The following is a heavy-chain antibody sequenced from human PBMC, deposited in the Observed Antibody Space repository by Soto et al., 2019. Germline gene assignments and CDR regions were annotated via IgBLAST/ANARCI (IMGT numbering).Heavy chain of an antibody. D-gene: IGHD2-8*02. V-gene: IGHV1-2*02. CDR3: ARGDYGTGGYPFPYFDY. Sequence: HEHLVQSGAVVKRPGASLKVSCKASGYSFTGYYIHWVRQAPGQGLEWMGWINPDSGATNYAQNFQGRVTLTRDTSISTASMALTSLTSDDTAVYYCARGDYGTGGYPFPYFDYWGQGTLVIVSS. CDR2: INPDSGAT. CDR1: GYSFTGYY. J-gene: IGHJ4*02.